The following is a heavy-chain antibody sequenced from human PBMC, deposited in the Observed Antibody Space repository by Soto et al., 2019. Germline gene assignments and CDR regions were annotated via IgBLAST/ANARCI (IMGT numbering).Heavy chain of an antibody. V-gene: IGHV1-69*06. J-gene: IGHJ6*02. D-gene: IGHD6-13*01. CDR2: IIPIFGTA. CDR3: ARGDSSSWYHSYYYGMDV. CDR1: GRNFSSYS. Sequence: APVKASCKASGRNFSSYSISWVQQAPDQGIEWMGGIIPIFGTANYAQKFQGRVTITADKSTSTAYMELSSLRSGDTAVYYCARGDSSSWYHSYYYGMDVWGQGTTVTVSS.